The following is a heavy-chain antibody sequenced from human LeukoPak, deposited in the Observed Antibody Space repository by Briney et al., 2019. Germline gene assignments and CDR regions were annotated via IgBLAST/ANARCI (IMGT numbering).Heavy chain of an antibody. Sequence: QTLSLTCAISGDSVSSNGVAWNWIRQSPSRVLEWLGRRYHRSKWYNDYALSVKRRISAKPDTPKNQFSLQLNSVTPDATAVYFCAGGRRYSFDYWGQGTLVTVSS. CDR1: GDSVSSNGVA. CDR3: AGGRRYSFDY. J-gene: IGHJ4*02. CDR2: RYHRSKWYN. D-gene: IGHD5-18*01. V-gene: IGHV6-1*01.